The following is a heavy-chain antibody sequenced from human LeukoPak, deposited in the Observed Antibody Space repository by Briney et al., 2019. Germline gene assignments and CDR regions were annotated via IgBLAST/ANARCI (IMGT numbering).Heavy chain of an antibody. CDR2: IYSGGST. Sequence: GGSLRLSCAASGFTVSSNYMSWVRQAPGKGLEWVSVIYSGGSTYYADSVKGRFTISRDSSKNILSLQMNNLRAEDTAVYYCARVGDHFHWYLDLWGRGTLVTVSS. CDR1: GFTVSSNY. D-gene: IGHD3-10*01. CDR3: ARVGDHFHWYLDL. J-gene: IGHJ2*01. V-gene: IGHV3-53*01.